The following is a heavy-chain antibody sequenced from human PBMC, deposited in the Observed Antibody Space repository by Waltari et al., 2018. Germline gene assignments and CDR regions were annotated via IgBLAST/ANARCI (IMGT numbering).Heavy chain of an antibody. V-gene: IGHV4-38-2*01. CDR3: ARGTAARPPIGFDY. D-gene: IGHD6-6*01. CDR2: IYHSGSN. Sequence: QVQLQESGPGLVKPSETLSLTCAVSGYSISSGYYWGWIRQPPGKGLEWIGSIYHSGSNYYNPSLKSRVTISVDTSKNQFSLKLSSVTAADTAVYYCARGTAARPPIGFDYWGQGTLVTVSS. J-gene: IGHJ4*02. CDR1: GYSISSGYY.